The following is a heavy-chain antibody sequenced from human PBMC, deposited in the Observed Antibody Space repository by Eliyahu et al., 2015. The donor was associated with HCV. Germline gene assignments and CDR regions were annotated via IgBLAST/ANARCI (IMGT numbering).Heavy chain of an antibody. J-gene: IGHJ4*02. CDR3: VSQNIVGPTTGTDY. D-gene: IGHD1-26*01. CDR2: IWYDGSKK. Sequence: QVQLVEXGGGVVQPGTSLRLSCAXSGFXXXSYGMHWIRQAPGKGLXWVAVIWYDGSKKYYADSVKGRFTISRDNSKNTMDLQMNSLRAEDTAVYYCVSQNIVGPTTGTDYWGQGTLVTVSS. CDR1: GFXXXSYG. V-gene: IGHV3-33*01.